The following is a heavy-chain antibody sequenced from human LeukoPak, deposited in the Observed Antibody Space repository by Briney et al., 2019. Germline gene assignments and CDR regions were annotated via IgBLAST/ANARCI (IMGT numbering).Heavy chain of an antibody. CDR3: ARLDYYASGFFEY. Sequence: PSETLSLTCTVSGGSIKSYYWSWIRQPPGKGLEWIGYIYYSGSTNYNRSLKGRVTISVDTSKNQFSLKLSSVTATDTAVYYCARLDYYASGFFEYWGRGTLVTVSS. CDR2: IYYSGST. CDR1: GGSIKSYY. D-gene: IGHD3-10*01. V-gene: IGHV4-59*08. J-gene: IGHJ4*02.